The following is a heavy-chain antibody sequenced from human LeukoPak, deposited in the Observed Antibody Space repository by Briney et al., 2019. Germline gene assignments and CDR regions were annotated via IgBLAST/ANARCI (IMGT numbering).Heavy chain of an antibody. CDR3: ARDGSVLDY. D-gene: IGHD3-10*01. Sequence: PGGSLRLSCAASGFTFSSYEMIWVRQAPGKGLEWVSYISPSGSTIYHADSVKGRFTVSRDNAKNSLYLQMNSLRADDTAVYYCARDGSVLDYWGQGTLVTVSS. J-gene: IGHJ4*02. V-gene: IGHV3-48*03. CDR2: ISPSGSTI. CDR1: GFTFSSYE.